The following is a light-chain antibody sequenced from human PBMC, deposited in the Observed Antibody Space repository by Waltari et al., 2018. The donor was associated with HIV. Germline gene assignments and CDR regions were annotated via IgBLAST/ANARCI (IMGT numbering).Light chain of an antibody. V-gene: IGLV1-44*01. Sequence: QSVLTQPRSASGTPGQGVTISCSGSRANIGSNSVNWYQQFPGEAPKLLIYYNDQRHSGVPDRFSGSKSGTSASLAFSGLQSEDEADYYCETWDSSLNAVVFGGGTKLTVL. CDR3: ETWDSSLNAVV. CDR2: YND. J-gene: IGLJ2*01. CDR1: RANIGSNS.